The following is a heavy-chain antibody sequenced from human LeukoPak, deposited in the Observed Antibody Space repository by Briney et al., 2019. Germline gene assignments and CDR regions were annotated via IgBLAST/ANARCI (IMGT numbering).Heavy chain of an antibody. CDR3: ARDQSCSGGSCYDAFDI. CDR2: IYYSGST. Sequence: PSETLSLTCTVSGGSISSYYWSWIRQPPGKGLEWIGYIYYSGSTNYNPSLKSRVTISVDTSKNQFSLELSSVTAADTAVYYCARDQSCSGGSCYDAFDIWGQGTMVTVSS. D-gene: IGHD2-15*01. CDR1: GGSISSYY. V-gene: IGHV4-59*01. J-gene: IGHJ3*02.